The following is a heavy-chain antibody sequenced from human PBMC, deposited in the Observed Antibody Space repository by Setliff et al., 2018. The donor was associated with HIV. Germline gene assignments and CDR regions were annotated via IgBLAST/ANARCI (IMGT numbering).Heavy chain of an antibody. J-gene: IGHJ4*02. V-gene: IGHV1-18*01. CDR3: ARANYDILTAFEGEWDC. CDR1: GGTFSRSV. Sequence: ASVKVSCKASGGTFSRSVFSWVRQAPGQGLEWMGWISAYNGNTNYAQKLQGRVTMTTDTSTSTTYMELRSLRSDDTAVYYCARANYDILTAFEGEWDCWGQGTLVTVSS. D-gene: IGHD3-9*01. CDR2: ISAYNGNT.